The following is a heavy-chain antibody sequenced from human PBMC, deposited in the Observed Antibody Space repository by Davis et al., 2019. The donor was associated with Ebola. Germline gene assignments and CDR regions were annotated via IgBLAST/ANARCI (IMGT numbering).Heavy chain of an antibody. CDR1: GGSVTSPSHY. J-gene: IGHJ4*02. CDR3: ATFRVVVIADF. D-gene: IGHD3-22*01. CDR2: LFHNGIS. Sequence: PSETLSLTCSVSGGSVTSPSHYWGWIRQPPGKGLEWIGNLFHNGISYYNPSLKSRVSISIDTSKNQFSLTLNSVTAADSGVYYCATFRVVVIADFWGQGTQVTVSS. V-gene: IGHV4-39*07.